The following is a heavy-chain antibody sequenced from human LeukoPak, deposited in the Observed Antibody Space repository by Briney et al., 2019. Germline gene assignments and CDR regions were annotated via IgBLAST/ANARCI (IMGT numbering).Heavy chain of an antibody. CDR2: IRYDGSNK. CDR3: TTDPLIPYYDILTGYPLGYYYYMDV. V-gene: IGHV3-30*02. CDR1: GFTFSNYG. D-gene: IGHD3-9*01. Sequence: GGSLRLSCAASGFTFSNYGMHWVRQAPGKGLEWVAFIRYDGSNKYYADSVKGRFTISRDNSKNTLYLQMNSLRAEDTAVYYCTTDPLIPYYDILTGYPLGYYYYMDVWGKGTTVTISS. J-gene: IGHJ6*03.